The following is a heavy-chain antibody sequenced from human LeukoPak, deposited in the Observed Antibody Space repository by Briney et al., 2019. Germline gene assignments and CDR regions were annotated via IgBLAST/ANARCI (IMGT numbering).Heavy chain of an antibody. V-gene: IGHV4-30-2*01. CDR3: ARARRCGTTSCSSDYYFDY. J-gene: IGHJ4*02. CDR2: MYQIGST. D-gene: IGHD2-2*01. CDR1: IDSMSIGDYS. Sequence: PSQTLSLTCVLCIDSMSIGDYSCSWVRQPRGEGLEWLGYMYQIGSTYYDPSLKSRVTISVDRSKEQFSLKLSSVTAADTAAYYCARARRCGTTSCSSDYYFDYWGQGTLVTVSS.